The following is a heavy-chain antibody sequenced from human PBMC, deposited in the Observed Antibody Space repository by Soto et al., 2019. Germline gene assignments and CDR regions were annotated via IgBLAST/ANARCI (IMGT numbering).Heavy chain of an antibody. J-gene: IGHJ6*02. Sequence: EVQLLESGGGLVQPGGSLRLSCAASGFTFSSYVMTWVRQAPGKGLEWVSAISGSGDSTYYTDSVKGRFSISRDNSKNTLYLQMNSLRAEDTAVYYCASGRGRYFYYGMDVWGQGTTVTVSS. V-gene: IGHV3-23*01. CDR1: GFTFSSYV. D-gene: IGHD1-26*01. CDR2: ISGSGDST. CDR3: ASGRGRYFYYGMDV.